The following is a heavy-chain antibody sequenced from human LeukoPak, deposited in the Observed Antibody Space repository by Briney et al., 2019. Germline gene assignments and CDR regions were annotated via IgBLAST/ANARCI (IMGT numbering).Heavy chain of an antibody. J-gene: IGHJ4*02. CDR2: INSDGSST. D-gene: IGHD3-9*01. Sequence: AESLSLSCAVSGSSSSTSWMYWVSQAPGNASVSVSSINSDGSSTRYADSVKGRFTIYRDNAKNTLYLQMNSLRAEDTAVYYCVKSVSTGLGVIDFWGQGTLVTVSS. CDR1: GSSSSTSW. V-gene: IGHV3-74*01. CDR3: VKSVSTGLGVIDF.